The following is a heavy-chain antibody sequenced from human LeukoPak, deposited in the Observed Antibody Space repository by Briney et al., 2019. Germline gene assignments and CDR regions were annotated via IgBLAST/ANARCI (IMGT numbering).Heavy chain of an antibody. CDR3: ARDLGVMVRAFDI. CDR1: GGSISSYY. Sequence: SETLSLTCTVSGGSISSYYWSWIRQPPGKRLEWIGYIYYSGSSSYNPSLKSRVTISVDTSKNQISLKLSSVTAADTAVYYCARDLGVMVRAFDIWGQGTMVTVSS. J-gene: IGHJ3*02. V-gene: IGHV4-59*01. D-gene: IGHD5-18*01. CDR2: IYYSGSS.